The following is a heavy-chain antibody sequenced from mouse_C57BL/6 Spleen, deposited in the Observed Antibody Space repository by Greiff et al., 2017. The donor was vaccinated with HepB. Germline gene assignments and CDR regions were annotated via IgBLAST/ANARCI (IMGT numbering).Heavy chain of an antibody. Sequence: EVKLMESGGGLVKPGGSLKLSCAASGFTFSDYGMHWVRQAPEKGLEWVAYISSGSSTIYYADTVKGRFTISRDNAKNTLFLQMTSLRSEDTAMYYCARAYYGSSPYWYFDVGGTGTTVTVSS. CDR3: ARAYYGSSPYWYFDV. J-gene: IGHJ1*03. CDR1: GFTFSDYG. D-gene: IGHD1-1*01. CDR2: ISSGSSTI. V-gene: IGHV5-17*01.